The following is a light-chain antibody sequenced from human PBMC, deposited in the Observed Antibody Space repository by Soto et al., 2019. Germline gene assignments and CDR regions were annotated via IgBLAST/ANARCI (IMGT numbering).Light chain of an antibody. J-gene: IGKJ5*01. V-gene: IGKV3-20*01. CDR1: QSVSIY. CDR2: AAS. Sequence: EIVLKQSPGTLSLSPGERATLSCRASQSVSIYLAWYQQNTGQAPRLLIYAASKRATGIPDRFSGSGSGTDFTLTINRLEPEEFAVYYCQQYPPPITFGQGT. CDR3: QQYPPPIT.